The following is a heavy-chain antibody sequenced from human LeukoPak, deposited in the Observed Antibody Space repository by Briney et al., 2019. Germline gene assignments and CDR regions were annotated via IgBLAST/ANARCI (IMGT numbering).Heavy chain of an antibody. D-gene: IGHD3-10*01. CDR2: INPSGGST. CDR3: ARNPMRFGEFPNGMDV. J-gene: IGHJ6*02. Sequence: ASVKASCTASGYTFTSYYMHWVRQAPGQGLEWMGIINPSGGSTSYAQKFQGRVTMTRDTSTSTVYMELSSLRSEDTAVYYCARNPMRFGEFPNGMDVWGQGTTVTVSS. CDR1: GYTFTSYY. V-gene: IGHV1-46*01.